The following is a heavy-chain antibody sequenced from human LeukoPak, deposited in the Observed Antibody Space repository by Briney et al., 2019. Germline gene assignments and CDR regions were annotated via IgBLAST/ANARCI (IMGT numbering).Heavy chain of an antibody. CDR2: ISYDGSNK. CDR1: GFTFGSYG. V-gene: IGHV3-30*18. J-gene: IGHJ3*02. D-gene: IGHD3-3*01. CDR3: AKDPRGHVLRFLEWLLHDASDI. Sequence: GGSLRLSCAASGFTFGSYGMHWVRQAPGKGLEWVAVISYDGSNKYYADSVKGRFTISRDNSKNTLYLQMNSLRAEDTAVYYCAKDPRGHVLRFLEWLLHDASDIWGQGTMVTVSS.